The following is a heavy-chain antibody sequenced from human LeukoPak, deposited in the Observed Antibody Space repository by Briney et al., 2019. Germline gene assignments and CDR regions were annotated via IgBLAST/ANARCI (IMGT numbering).Heavy chain of an antibody. CDR3: ATEGSYYDFWSGHDAFDI. V-gene: IGHV1-24*01. J-gene: IGHJ3*02. D-gene: IGHD3-3*01. CDR1: GYTLTELS. Sequence: ASVKVSCKVSGYTLTELSMHWVRQAPGKGLEWMGGFDPEDGETIYAQEFQGRVTMTEDTSTDTAYMELSSLRSEDTAVYYCATEGSYYDFWSGHDAFDIWGQGTMVTVSS. CDR2: FDPEDGET.